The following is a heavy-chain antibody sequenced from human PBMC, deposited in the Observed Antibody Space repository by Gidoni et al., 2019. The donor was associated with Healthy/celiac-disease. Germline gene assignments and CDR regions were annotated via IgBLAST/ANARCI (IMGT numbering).Heavy chain of an antibody. J-gene: IGHJ4*02. CDR3: AKDYYYDSSGYQIPDY. D-gene: IGHD3-22*01. Sequence: EVQLLESGGCLVQHGASLILSCTAPGFPFSRYAMSWVRQAPGKGLEWVSAISGSGGSTYYADSVKGRFTISRDNSKNTLYLQMNSLRAEDTAVYYCAKDYYYDSSGYQIPDYWGQGTLVTVSS. CDR1: GFPFSRYA. CDR2: ISGSGGST. V-gene: IGHV3-23*01.